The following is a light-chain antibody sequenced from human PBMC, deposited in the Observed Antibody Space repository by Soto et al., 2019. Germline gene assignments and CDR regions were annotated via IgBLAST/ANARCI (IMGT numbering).Light chain of an antibody. CDR2: KNN. V-gene: IGLV1-47*01. CDR1: SSNIGSNY. J-gene: IGLJ1*01. Sequence: QSVLTQPPSASGTPGQRVTISCTGSSSNIGSNYVYWYQQLPGTAPKLLIYKNNQRPLGVPDRFPASKSGTSASLAISGLRSEDEADYYCAAWDDSLSAYVFGPGTKVTVL. CDR3: AAWDDSLSAYV.